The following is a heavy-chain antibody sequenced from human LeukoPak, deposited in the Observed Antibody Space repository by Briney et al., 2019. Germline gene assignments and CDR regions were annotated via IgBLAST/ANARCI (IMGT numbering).Heavy chain of an antibody. V-gene: IGHV4-61*08. D-gene: IGHD1-20*01. CDR2: IYYSGST. Sequence: SETLSLTCTVSGGSISSGGYYWSWIRQHPGKGLEWIGYIYYSGSTNYNPSLKSRVTISVDTSKNQFSLKLSSVTAADTAVYYCARLTGTTENWFDPWGQGTLVTVSS. J-gene: IGHJ5*02. CDR3: ARLTGTTENWFDP. CDR1: GGSISSGGYY.